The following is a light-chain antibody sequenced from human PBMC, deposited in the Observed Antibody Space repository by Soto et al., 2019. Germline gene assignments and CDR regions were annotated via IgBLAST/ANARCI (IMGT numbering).Light chain of an antibody. Sequence: QSVLTQPPSVSAAPGQRVTLTFFGSSSNIGKNYVSWYQQLPGTAPKLLIYDTTQRPSGIPDRVSGSKSGTAATLGITGLQTGDEADYYCATWDSAMSALAFGTGTKLTVL. CDR2: DTT. CDR3: ATWDSAMSALA. CDR1: SSNIGKNY. V-gene: IGLV1-51*01. J-gene: IGLJ1*01.